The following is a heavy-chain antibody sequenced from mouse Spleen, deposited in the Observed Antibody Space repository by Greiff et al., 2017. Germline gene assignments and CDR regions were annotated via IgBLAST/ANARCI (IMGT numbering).Heavy chain of an antibody. D-gene: IGHD4-1*01. CDR2: IDPSDSYT. CDR1: GYTFTSYW. V-gene: IGHV1-69*01. J-gene: IGHJ2*01. CDR3: ARSGVGTYYFDY. Sequence: VQLQQSGAELVMPGASVKLSCKASGYTFTSYWMHWVKQRPGQGLEWIGEIDPSDSYTNYNQKFKGKATLTVDKSSSTAYMQLSSLTSEDSAVYYCARSGVGTYYFDYWGQGTTLTVSS.